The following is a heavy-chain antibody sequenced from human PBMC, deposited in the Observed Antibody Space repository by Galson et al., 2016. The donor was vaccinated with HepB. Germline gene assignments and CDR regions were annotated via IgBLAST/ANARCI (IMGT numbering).Heavy chain of an antibody. Sequence: SLRLSCAASRFTFSNFWMVWVRQAPGKGLEWVANIDRDGSETNYVDSVKGRFTISRDNAKNSLYLQMNNLRAEDTATYYCTTYRGPTWTFFGYWGQGTLVTVSS. V-gene: IGHV3-7*01. D-gene: IGHD3/OR15-3a*01. CDR1: RFTFSNFW. J-gene: IGHJ4*02. CDR2: IDRDGSET. CDR3: TTYRGPTWTFFGY.